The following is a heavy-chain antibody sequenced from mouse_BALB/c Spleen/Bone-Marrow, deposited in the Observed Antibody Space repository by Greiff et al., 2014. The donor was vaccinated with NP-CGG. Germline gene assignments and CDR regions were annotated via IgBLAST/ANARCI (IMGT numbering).Heavy chain of an antibody. D-gene: IGHD2-3*01. CDR3: ARFFYDGYYGDAMDY. CDR1: GFTFSSFG. V-gene: IGHV5-17*02. CDR2: INSGSSTI. Sequence: EVKLVESGGGLVQPGGSRKLSCAASGFTFSSFGMHWVRQAPEKGLEWVAYINSGSSTIYYADTVKGRFTISRDNPKNTLFLQMTRLRSEDTAMYYCARFFYDGYYGDAMDYWGQGTSVTVSS. J-gene: IGHJ4*01.